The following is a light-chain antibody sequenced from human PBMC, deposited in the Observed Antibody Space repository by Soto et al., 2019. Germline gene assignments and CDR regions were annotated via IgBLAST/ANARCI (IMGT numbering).Light chain of an antibody. J-gene: IGKJ4*01. CDR2: GSS. Sequence: EIGLTQSPGALSLSLGERATLSCRASQSVTSNYLAWYQQKPGQAPRLLIYGSSSRATGIPDRFSGSGSGTDFTLTINRLEPEDCAVYYCQQYGRSPLTFGGGTKVDIK. CDR3: QQYGRSPLT. CDR1: QSVTSNY. V-gene: IGKV3-20*01.